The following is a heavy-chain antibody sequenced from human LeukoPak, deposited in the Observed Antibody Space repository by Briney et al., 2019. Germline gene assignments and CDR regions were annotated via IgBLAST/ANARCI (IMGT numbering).Heavy chain of an antibody. J-gene: IGHJ4*02. CDR1: GYTFTGYY. V-gene: IGHV1-2*06. CDR3: ARDKYYDYVWGSYRPDY. Sequence: GASVTVSCKASGYTFTGYYMHWVRQAPGQGLEWVGRINPNSGGTNNAQKVQGRVTMTRDTSISTAYMELSRLRYDDTAVYYCARDKYYDYVWGSYRPDYWGQGTLVTVSS. CDR2: INPNSGGT. D-gene: IGHD3-16*02.